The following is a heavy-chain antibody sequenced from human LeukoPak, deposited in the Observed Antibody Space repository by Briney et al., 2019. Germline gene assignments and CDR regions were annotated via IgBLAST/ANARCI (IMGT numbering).Heavy chain of an antibody. CDR2: NGGSGGST. CDR3: VKSAEGSSWRYYFVY. D-gene: IGHD6-13*01. J-gene: IGHJ4*02. CDR1: GFTFSSYA. V-gene: IGHV3-23*01. Sequence: GGSLRLSCAASGFTFSSYAMSWVRQAPGKGLEWVSTNGGSGGSTYYADSVKGRFTISRDNSKNTLYLQMNGLRAEDTAVYDCVKSAEGSSWRYYFVYWGQGTMVSVSS.